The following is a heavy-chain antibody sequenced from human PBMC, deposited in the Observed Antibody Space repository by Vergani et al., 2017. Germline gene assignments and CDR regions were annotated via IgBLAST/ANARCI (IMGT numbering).Heavy chain of an antibody. CDR2: IYSGGST. V-gene: IGHV3-53*04. CDR1: GFTVSSNY. Sequence: EVQLVESGGGLVQPGGSLRLSCAASGFTVSSNYMSWVRQAPGKGLEWVEVIYSGGSTYYADSVKGRFTISRHNSKNTLYLQMNSLRAEDAAVYYCARPRMGGKGFEDAFDIWGQGTMVTVSS. J-gene: IGHJ3*02. CDR3: ARPRMGGKGFEDAFDI. D-gene: IGHD3-16*01.